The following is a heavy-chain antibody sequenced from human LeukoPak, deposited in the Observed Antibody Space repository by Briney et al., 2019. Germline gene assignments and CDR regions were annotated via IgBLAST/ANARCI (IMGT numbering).Heavy chain of an antibody. J-gene: IGHJ3*02. V-gene: IGHV3-66*01. Sequence: GGSLRLSCAASGLTVSSNYMTWVRQAPGKGLEWVSFIYSRGTTYYADSVRGRFTISRDDSKNTLYLQMNSLTGDDTAVYYCATAAPDAFDIWGQGTMVTVSS. CDR2: IYSRGTT. CDR1: GLTVSSNY. CDR3: ATAAPDAFDI.